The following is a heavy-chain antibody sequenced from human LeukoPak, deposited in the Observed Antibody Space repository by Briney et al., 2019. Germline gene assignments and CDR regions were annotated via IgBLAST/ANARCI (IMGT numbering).Heavy chain of an antibody. Sequence: ASVKVSCKASGYTFTGYYMHWVRQAPGQGLEWMGWINPNSGGTNYAQKFQGRVAMTRDTSISTAYMELSRLRSDDTAVYYCARVSGSPSRYYYGMDVWGQGTTVTVSS. V-gene: IGHV1-2*02. CDR3: ARVSGSPSRYYYGMDV. D-gene: IGHD1-26*01. CDR1: GYTFTGYY. J-gene: IGHJ6*02. CDR2: INPNSGGT.